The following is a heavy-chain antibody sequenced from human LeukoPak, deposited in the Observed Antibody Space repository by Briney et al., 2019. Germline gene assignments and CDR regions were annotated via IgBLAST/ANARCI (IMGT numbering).Heavy chain of an antibody. D-gene: IGHD3-9*01. V-gene: IGHV3-48*04. CDR2: IRFGGGTM. Sequence: GGSLRLCCAASGFTFSTYSVNWVRQAPGKGLEWVSYIRFGGGTMYYADSVKGRFTISRDDAQNSMHLQMNSLRADDTAVYYCGRVSRATGYYYVEFWGQGTLVTVSS. CDR1: GFTFSTYS. CDR3: GRVSRATGYYYVEF. J-gene: IGHJ4*02.